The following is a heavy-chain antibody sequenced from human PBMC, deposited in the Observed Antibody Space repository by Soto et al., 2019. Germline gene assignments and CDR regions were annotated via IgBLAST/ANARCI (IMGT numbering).Heavy chain of an antibody. CDR1: GYSFTSHW. Sequence: GESLKISRKGSGYSFTSHWIGWVRQMPGKGLEWMGIIYPGYSDTRYSPSFPGQVTISADKSSTTAYLHWSSLKASDTAMYYCAAPLNNYIYGIGDWGQGT. J-gene: IGHJ6*02. V-gene: IGHV5-51*01. CDR3: AAPLNNYIYGIGD. CDR2: IYPGYSDT.